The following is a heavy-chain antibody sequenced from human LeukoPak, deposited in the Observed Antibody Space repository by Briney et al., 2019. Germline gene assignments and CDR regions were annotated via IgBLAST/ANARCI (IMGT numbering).Heavy chain of an antibody. Sequence: GGSLRLSCAASGFTLSSYAMSWVRQAPGKGLEWVSAISGSGGSTHYADSVKGRFTISRDNSKNTLYLQMNSLRAEDTAVYYCTLGVVKTFYFDYWGQGTLVTVSS. CDR3: TLGVVKTFYFDY. J-gene: IGHJ4*02. V-gene: IGHV3-23*01. CDR2: ISGSGGST. CDR1: GFTLSSYA. D-gene: IGHD3-3*01.